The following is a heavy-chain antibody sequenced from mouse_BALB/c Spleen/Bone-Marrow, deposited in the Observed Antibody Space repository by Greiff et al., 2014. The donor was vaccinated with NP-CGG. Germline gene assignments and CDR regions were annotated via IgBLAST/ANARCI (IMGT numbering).Heavy chain of an antibody. CDR2: INPSNGGT. CDR1: GYTFTSFY. D-gene: IGHD1-1*01. V-gene: IGHV1S81*02. CDR3: TRGSYGNSQCYFDY. J-gene: IGHJ2*01. Sequence: QVQLQQSGAELVKPGASVKLSCKASGYTFTSFYMYWVKQRPGQGLEWIGGINPSNGGTNFNEKFKSKATLTLDKSSSTAYMQLSSLTSEDSAVYYCTRGSYGNSQCYFDYWGQGTTLTVSS.